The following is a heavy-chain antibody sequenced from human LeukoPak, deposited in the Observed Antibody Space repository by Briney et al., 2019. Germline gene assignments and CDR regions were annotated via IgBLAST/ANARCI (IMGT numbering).Heavy chain of an antibody. CDR3: ARPPSHSDAFDI. CDR1: GCHFTSYW. V-gene: IGHV5-51*01. J-gene: IGHJ3*02. Sequence: GGALKTSLKGAGCHFTSYWNGWGRPMPGKGGGWMGIIYHGDYDTRYSPSFQGLVTISAYKSISTAYLQWSSLKASDTAMYYCARPPSHSDAFDIWGQGTMVTVSS. CDR2: IYHGDYDT.